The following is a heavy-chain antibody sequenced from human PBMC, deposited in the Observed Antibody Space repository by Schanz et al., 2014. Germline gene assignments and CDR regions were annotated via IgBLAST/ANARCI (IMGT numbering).Heavy chain of an antibody. J-gene: IGHJ5*01. CDR2: IYHSGST. V-gene: IGHV4-30-2*01. CDR1: GGSISSGGSS. Sequence: QLQLQESGSGLVKPSQTLSLTCGVSGGSISSGGSSWNWIRLPPGKGLEWIGYIYHSGSTYYNPSLKSRVTISVDRPKNQFSLILNPVTAADTAVYYCARSPGDFPGWFDSWGQGTRVTVSS. D-gene: IGHD4-17*01. CDR3: ARSPGDFPGWFDS.